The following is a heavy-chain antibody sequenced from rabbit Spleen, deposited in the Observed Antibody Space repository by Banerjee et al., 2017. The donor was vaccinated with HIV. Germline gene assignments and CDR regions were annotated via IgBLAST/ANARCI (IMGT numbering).Heavy chain of an antibody. J-gene: IGHJ6*01. Sequence: QSLEESGGDLVKPEGSLTLTCTASGFSFNSGYDMCWVRQAPGKGLEWVACAYAGSSGSTYSATWAKGRFTISKSSSTTVTLQMTGLTAADTATYFCARDSGTSFSTYGMDLWGPGTLVTVS. V-gene: IGHV1S40*01. CDR3: ARDSGTSFSTYGMDL. CDR1: GFSFNSGYD. CDR2: AYAGSSGST. D-gene: IGHD8-1*01.